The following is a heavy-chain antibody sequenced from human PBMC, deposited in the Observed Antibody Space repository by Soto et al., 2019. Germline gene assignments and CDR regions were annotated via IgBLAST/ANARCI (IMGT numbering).Heavy chain of an antibody. CDR1: GFTFSSYG. V-gene: IGHV3-30*18. CDR3: AKAQHIVVVTASPDY. CDR2: ISYDGSNK. J-gene: IGHJ4*02. Sequence: GGSLRLSCAASGFTFSSYGMHWVRQAPGKGLEWVAVISYDGSNKYYADSVKGRFTISRDNSKNTLYLQMNSLRAEDTAVYYCAKAQHIVVVTASPDYWGQGTLVTVSS. D-gene: IGHD2-21*02.